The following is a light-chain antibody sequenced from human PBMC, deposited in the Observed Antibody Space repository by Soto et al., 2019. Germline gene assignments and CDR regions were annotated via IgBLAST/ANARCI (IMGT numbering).Light chain of an antibody. CDR1: QSVSNN. J-gene: IGKJ1*01. Sequence: EIVMTQSPATLSVSPGERATLSCRASQSVSNNLAWYQQKAGQAPRLLIYGASTRATGIPARFSGSGSGTEFTLTISSLQSEAFAVYYCQQYNNWPPWTFGQGTKVEIK. CDR2: GAS. V-gene: IGKV3-15*01. CDR3: QQYNNWPPWT.